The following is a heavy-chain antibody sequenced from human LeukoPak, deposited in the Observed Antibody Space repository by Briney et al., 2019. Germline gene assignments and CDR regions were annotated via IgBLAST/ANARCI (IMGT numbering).Heavy chain of an antibody. Sequence: GGSLRLSCVGSGFTFSSYAMTWVRQAPGSGLEWVSAISGSGGSTYYADSVKGRFTISRDNSKNTLYLQMNSLRAEDTAVYYCAKGSPWATGYFDSWGQGTLVTVSS. D-gene: IGHD1-26*01. V-gene: IGHV3-23*01. J-gene: IGHJ4*02. CDR3: AKGSPWATGYFDS. CDR2: ISGSGGST. CDR1: GFTFSSYA.